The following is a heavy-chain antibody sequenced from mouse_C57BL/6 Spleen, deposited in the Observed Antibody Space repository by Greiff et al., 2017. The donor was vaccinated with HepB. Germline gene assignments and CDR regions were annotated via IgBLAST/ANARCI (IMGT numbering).Heavy chain of an antibody. Sequence: VTLKVSGAELVRPGASVKLSCTASGFNIKDYYMHWVKQRPEQGLEWIGRIDPEDGDTEYAPKFQGKATMTADTSSNTADLQLSSLTSEDTAVYYYTSPVYYDYAYIDYWGQGTTLTVSS. CDR2: IDPEDGDT. V-gene: IGHV14-1*01. D-gene: IGHD2-4*01. CDR1: GFNIKDYY. J-gene: IGHJ2*01. CDR3: TSPVYYDYAYIDY.